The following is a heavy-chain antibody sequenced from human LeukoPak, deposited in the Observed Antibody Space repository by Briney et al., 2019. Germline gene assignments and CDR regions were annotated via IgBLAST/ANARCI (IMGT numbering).Heavy chain of an antibody. D-gene: IGHD3-22*01. CDR1: GFTFSSYG. J-gene: IGHJ4*02. V-gene: IGHV3-30*18. CDR3: AKDGYYYDSSGYYHLDY. CDR2: ISYDGNNE. Sequence: PGGSLRLSCAVSGFTFSSYGMHWVRQAPGKGLGWVAVISYDGNNEYYGDSVKGRFTISRDNSKNTMFLQMDSLRAEDTVVYYCAKDGYYYDSSGYYHLDYWGQGILVTVSS.